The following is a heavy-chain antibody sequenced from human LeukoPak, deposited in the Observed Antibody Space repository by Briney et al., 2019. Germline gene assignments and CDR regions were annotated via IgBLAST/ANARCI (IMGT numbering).Heavy chain of an antibody. CDR2: IHPGDSDT. D-gene: IGHD2-21*02. Sequence: GESLKISCEASGYIFPNYWIGWVRQVPGKGLDWMGLIHPGDSDTRYSPSFQGQVTISVDKSITTAYLQWSRLQASDTAIYFCARVVVVTATHWYFDLWGRGSLVTVFS. CDR1: GYIFPNYW. J-gene: IGHJ2*01. V-gene: IGHV5-51*01. CDR3: ARVVVVTATHWYFDL.